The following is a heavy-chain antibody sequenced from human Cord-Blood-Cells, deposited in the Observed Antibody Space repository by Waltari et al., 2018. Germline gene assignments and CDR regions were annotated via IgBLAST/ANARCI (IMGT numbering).Heavy chain of an antibody. CDR1: GYTFPSYY. CDR2: INPSGGST. CDR3: ARDFSEVAARYYYYGMDV. V-gene: IGHV1-46*01. J-gene: IGHJ6*02. D-gene: IGHD6-6*01. Sequence: QVQLVQSGAEVKKPGASVKVSCKASGYTFPSYYMHWVPQAPGQGLEWMGIINPSGGSTSYAQKFQGRVTMTRDTSTSTVYMELSSLRSEDTAVYYCARDFSEVAARYYYYGMDVWGQGTTVTVSS.